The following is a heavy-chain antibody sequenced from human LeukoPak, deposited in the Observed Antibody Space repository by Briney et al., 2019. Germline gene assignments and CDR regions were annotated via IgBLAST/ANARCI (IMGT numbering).Heavy chain of an antibody. CDR3: ARGQVVVVVAATRRNWFDP. Sequence: SSETLSLTCAVYGGSFSGYYWSWIRQPPGKGLEWIGEINHSGSTNYNPSLKSRVTISVDTSKNQFSLELSSVTAADTAVYYCARGQVVVVVAATRRNWFDPWGQGTLVTVSS. CDR1: GGSFSGYY. J-gene: IGHJ5*02. V-gene: IGHV4-34*01. CDR2: INHSGST. D-gene: IGHD2-15*01.